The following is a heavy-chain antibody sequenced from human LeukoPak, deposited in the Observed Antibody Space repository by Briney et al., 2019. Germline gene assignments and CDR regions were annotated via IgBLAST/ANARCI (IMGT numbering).Heavy chain of an antibody. Sequence: GGSLRLSCAASGFTFSSYEMNWVRQAPGKGLEWVSYVSSSGSTIYYADSVKGRFTISGDNAKNSLYLQMNSLRAEDTAVYYCARTSSGWDNVDYWGQGTLVTVSS. CDR3: ARTSSGWDNVDY. CDR2: VSSSGSTI. D-gene: IGHD6-19*01. V-gene: IGHV3-48*03. J-gene: IGHJ4*02. CDR1: GFTFSSYE.